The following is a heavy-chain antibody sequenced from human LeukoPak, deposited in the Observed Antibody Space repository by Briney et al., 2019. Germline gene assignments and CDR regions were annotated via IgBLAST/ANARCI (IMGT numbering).Heavy chain of an antibody. J-gene: IGHJ4*02. CDR1: GFTFSSYS. CDR3: ARYYYDSSGYSY. CDR2: ISSSSSYI. D-gene: IGHD3-22*01. Sequence: GALRLSCAAPGFTFSSYSMNWGRQAPRKGVGWVSSISSSSSYIYYADSVKGRFTISRDNAKNSLYLQMNSLRAEDTAVYYCARYYYDSSGYSYWGQGTLVTVSS. V-gene: IGHV3-21*01.